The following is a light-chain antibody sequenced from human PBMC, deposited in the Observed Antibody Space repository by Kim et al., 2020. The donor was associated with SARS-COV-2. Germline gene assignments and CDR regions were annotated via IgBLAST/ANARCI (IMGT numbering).Light chain of an antibody. V-gene: IGKV1-33*01. Sequence: ASVGDRVTITCQASQEISNWLNWYQQKPGKAPTLLIYDASTLEDGISPRFSGSGSGTKFTLTISKLYPEDFGTYFRQHFDTPPPTFGQGTKVDIK. CDR2: DAS. J-gene: IGKJ1*01. CDR1: QEISNW. CDR3: QHFDTPPPT.